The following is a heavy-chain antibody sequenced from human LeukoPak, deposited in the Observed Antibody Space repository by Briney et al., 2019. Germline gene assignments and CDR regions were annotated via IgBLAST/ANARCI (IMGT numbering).Heavy chain of an antibody. J-gene: IGHJ4*02. D-gene: IGHD5-12*01. CDR2: IYSGGST. Sequence: GGSLRLSCAASGFTVSSNYMSWVRQAPGKGLEWVAVIYSGGSTYYADSVKGRFTISRDNSKNTLYLQMNSLRVEYSAVYDRARDRGGYDNFVAWGQGTLVTVSS. CDR3: ARDRGGYDNFVA. V-gene: IGHV3-53*01. CDR1: GFTVSSNY.